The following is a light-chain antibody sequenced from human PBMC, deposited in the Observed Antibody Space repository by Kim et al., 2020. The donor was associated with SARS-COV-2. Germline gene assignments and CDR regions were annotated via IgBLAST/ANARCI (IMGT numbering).Light chain of an antibody. CDR2: GAR. CDR3: HQYGATPPIT. Sequence: DIVLTQSPTTLSLSPGDAASFSCRASQDITDDYFAWYQQKPGQPPRLVIHGARYRASGIPDRFIGSGSGRDFTFTINRLEPEDFATYYCHQYGATPPITFGQGTRLEIK. CDR1: QDITDDY. V-gene: IGKV3-20*01. J-gene: IGKJ5*01.